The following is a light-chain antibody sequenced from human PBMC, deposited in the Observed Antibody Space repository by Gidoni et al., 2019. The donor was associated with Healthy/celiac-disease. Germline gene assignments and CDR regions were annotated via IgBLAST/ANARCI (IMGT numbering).Light chain of an antibody. CDR1: HSHLRSNGNNY. V-gene: IGKV2-28*01. J-gene: IGKJ1*01. Sequence: DNVMTQHPPSLPVIPGEPAVSSSRSSHSHLRSNGNNYLDWSLQKPGKSPQLLIYLGSNRASGVPYRFSGSGSGTDFTLTISRVEAEDVGVYYCMQALQTARTFGQGTKVEIK. CDR2: LGS. CDR3: MQALQTART.